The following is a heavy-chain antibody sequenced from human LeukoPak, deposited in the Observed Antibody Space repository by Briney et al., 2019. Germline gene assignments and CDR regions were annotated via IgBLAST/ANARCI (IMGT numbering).Heavy chain of an antibody. CDR3: ARDKLTGGMDV. D-gene: IGHD1-7*01. V-gene: IGHV3-74*01. J-gene: IGHJ6*02. CDR1: GFTFSSHW. CDR2: INSDGSSR. Sequence: PGGSLRLSCAASGFTFSSHWMHWVRHAPGKGLVWVSRINSDGSSRSYADSVKGRFTISRDNAKNTLDLEMISLRAEDTAVYFCARDKLTGGMDVWGQGATVTVSS.